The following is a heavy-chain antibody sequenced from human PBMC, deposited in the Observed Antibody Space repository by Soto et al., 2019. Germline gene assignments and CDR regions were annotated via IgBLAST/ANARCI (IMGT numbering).Heavy chain of an antibody. CDR3: ARDYCSGGSCSRSLTHFDY. J-gene: IGHJ4*02. CDR1: GYTFTGYY. D-gene: IGHD2-15*01. Sequence: ASVKVSCKASGYTFTGYYMHWVRQAPGQGLECMGWINPNSGGTNYAQKFQGRVTMTRDTSISTAYMELSRLRSDDTAVYYCARDYCSGGSCSRSLTHFDYWGQGTLVTVSS. V-gene: IGHV1-2*02. CDR2: INPNSGGT.